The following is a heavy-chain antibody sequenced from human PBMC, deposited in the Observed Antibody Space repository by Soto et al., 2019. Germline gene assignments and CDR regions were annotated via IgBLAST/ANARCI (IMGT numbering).Heavy chain of an antibody. CDR3: AKGGYCTNGVCEGGSDY. Sequence: GGSLRLSCAASGFTFSSYAMSWVRQAPGKGLEWVSAISGSGGSTYYADSVKGRFTISRDNSKNTRYRQMNSLRAEDTAVYYCAKGGYCTNGVCEGGSDYWGQGTLVTVSS. CDR1: GFTFSSYA. D-gene: IGHD2-8*01. V-gene: IGHV3-23*01. CDR2: ISGSGGST. J-gene: IGHJ4*02.